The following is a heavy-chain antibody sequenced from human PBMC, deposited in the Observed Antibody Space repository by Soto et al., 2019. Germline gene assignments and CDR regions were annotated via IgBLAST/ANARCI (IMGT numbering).Heavy chain of an antibody. CDR3: ARDLEDCSSTSCYIHYYYGMDV. D-gene: IGHD2-2*02. V-gene: IGHV3-30-3*01. J-gene: IGHJ6*02. Sequence: PGESLKISCAASGFTFSSYAMHWVRQAPGKGLEWVAVISYDGSNKYYADSVKGRFTISRDNSKNTLYLQMNSLRAEDTAVYYCARDLEDCSSTSCYIHYYYGMDVWGQGTTVTVSS. CDR1: GFTFSSYA. CDR2: ISYDGSNK.